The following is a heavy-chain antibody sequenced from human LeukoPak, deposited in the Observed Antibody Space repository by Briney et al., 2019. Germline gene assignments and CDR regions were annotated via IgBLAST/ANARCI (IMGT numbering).Heavy chain of an antibody. J-gene: IGHJ5*02. CDR2: IIPIFGTA. D-gene: IGHD3-22*01. V-gene: IGHV1-69*13. CDR1: GGTFSSYA. Sequence: ASVKVSCKASGGTFSSYAISWVRQAPGQGLEWMGGIIPIFGTANYAQKFQGRVTITADESTSTAYMELSSLRSDDTAVYYCARGVHVRKYDSNHNCFDPWGQGTLVTVSS. CDR3: ARGVHVRKYDSNHNCFDP.